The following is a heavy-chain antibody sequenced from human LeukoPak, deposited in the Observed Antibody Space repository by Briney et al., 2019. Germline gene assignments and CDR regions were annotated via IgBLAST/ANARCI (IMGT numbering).Heavy chain of an antibody. V-gene: IGHV4-39*07. Sequence: SETLSLTCTVSGGSISSSGYYWGWIRQPPGKGLEWIGSIYYSGSTYYNPSLKSRVTISVDTSKNQFSLKLSSVTAADTAVYYCARHNYDSSGYYYGPAFDIWGQGTMVTVSS. D-gene: IGHD3-22*01. CDR2: IYYSGST. CDR1: GGSISSSGYY. J-gene: IGHJ3*02. CDR3: ARHNYDSSGYYYGPAFDI.